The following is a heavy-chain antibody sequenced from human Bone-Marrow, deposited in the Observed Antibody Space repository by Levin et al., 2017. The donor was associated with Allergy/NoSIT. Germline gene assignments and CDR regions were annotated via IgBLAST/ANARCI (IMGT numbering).Heavy chain of an antibody. CDR3: ARSGSAAAMTGYYVDA. V-gene: IGHV4-30-4*01. J-gene: IGHJ5*02. D-gene: IGHD3-9*01. CDR2: IYYSRST. Sequence: SETLSLTCSVSGGSINSGDHFWSWVRQPPGKGLEWIGYIYYSRSTSYSPSLKSRLTISVDTSKNQFSLKLNSVTAADTAVYFCARSGSAAAMTGYYVDAWGQGTLVTVSS. CDR1: GGSINSGDHF.